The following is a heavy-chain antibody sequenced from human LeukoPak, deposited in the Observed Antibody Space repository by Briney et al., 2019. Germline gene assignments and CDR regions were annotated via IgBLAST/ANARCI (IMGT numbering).Heavy chain of an antibody. Sequence: SETLSLTCTVSGGSISSYYWSWIRQPPGKGLEWIGYIYYSGSTNYYPSLKSRVSISVDTPKNQFSLKLSSVTAADTAAYYCARGGREDTAMVRALDYWGQGTLVTVSS. V-gene: IGHV4-59*12. CDR1: GGSISSYY. CDR2: IYYSGST. CDR3: ARGGREDTAMVRALDY. J-gene: IGHJ4*02. D-gene: IGHD5-18*01.